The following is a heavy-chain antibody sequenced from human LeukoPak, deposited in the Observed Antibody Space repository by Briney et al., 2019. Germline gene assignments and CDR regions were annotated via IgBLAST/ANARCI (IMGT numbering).Heavy chain of an antibody. Sequence: GGSLRLSCAASGFTFSSYAMSWVRQAPGKGLEWVSAISGSGGSTYYADSVKGRFTISRDNSKNTLYPQMNSLRAEDTAVYYCAKDGVLLWFGEFNWFDPWGQGTLVTVSS. CDR3: AKDGVLLWFGEFNWFDP. CDR2: ISGSGGST. CDR1: GFTFSSYA. D-gene: IGHD3-10*01. J-gene: IGHJ5*02. V-gene: IGHV3-23*01.